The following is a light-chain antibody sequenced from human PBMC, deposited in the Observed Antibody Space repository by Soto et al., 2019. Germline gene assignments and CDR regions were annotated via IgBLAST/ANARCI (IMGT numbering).Light chain of an antibody. CDR1: QSVSSS. CDR2: HAS. CDR3: QQYDNLPPIT. V-gene: IGKV3-15*01. Sequence: EIVITQSPSTMSVSPGERATLSCRASQSVSSSLAWYQQKPGQAPRLLIYHASTGATSIPARFSGSGSGTDFSPTISSLQSEDIATYHCQQYDNLPPITFGQGTRLEIK. J-gene: IGKJ5*01.